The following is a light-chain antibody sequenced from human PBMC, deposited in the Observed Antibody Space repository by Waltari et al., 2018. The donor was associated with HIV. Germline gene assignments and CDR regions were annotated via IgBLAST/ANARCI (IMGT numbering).Light chain of an antibody. CDR2: NDN. Sequence: SFDLRQAPALSVSPGQTARITCSGDALAKQFCYWYQQKPGQAPVLVISNDNERPSGIPPRFSGASSGTTATLPISAVQAEDEADDYCRSADSSVTYEVVFGGGTKLTVL. CDR3: RSADSSVTYEVV. J-gene: IGLJ3*02. V-gene: IGLV3-25*03. CDR1: ALAKQF.